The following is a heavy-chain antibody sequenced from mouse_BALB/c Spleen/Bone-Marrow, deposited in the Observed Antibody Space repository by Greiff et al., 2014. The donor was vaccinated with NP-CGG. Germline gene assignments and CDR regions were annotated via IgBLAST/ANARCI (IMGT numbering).Heavy chain of an antibody. J-gene: IGHJ4*01. Sequence: DVKLVESGPGLVKPSQSLSLTCTVTGYSITSDYAWNWIRQFPGNRLEWLGYISYSGSTNYNPSLKSRISITRDTSKNQFFLQLNSVTTEDTATYYCARDDYEGDAMDYWGQGTSVTVSS. CDR3: ARDDYEGDAMDY. D-gene: IGHD2-4*01. CDR1: GYSITSDYA. CDR2: ISYSGST. V-gene: IGHV3-2*02.